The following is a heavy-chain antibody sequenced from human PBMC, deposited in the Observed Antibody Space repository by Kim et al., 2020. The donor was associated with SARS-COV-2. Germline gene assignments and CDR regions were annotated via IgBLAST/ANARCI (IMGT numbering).Heavy chain of an antibody. CDR2: TA. CDR3: TRDLGYSYGYG. V-gene: IGHV3-49*02. D-gene: IGHD5-18*01. Sequence: TAEYAASVKGRFTISRDDSKSIAYLQMNSLRTEDTAVYYCTRDLGYSYGYGWGQGTLVTVSS. J-gene: IGHJ4*02.